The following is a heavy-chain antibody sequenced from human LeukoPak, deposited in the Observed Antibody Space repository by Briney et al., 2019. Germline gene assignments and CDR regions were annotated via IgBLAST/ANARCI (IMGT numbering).Heavy chain of an antibody. D-gene: IGHD2-2*02. V-gene: IGHV4-38-2*02. Sequence: KPSDTLSLTCAVSDYSISSAYYWGWIRQPPGKGLEWIGSIYHSGSTYYNPSLESRVTISVDTSKNQFSLKLSSVTAADTAVYYCARERRCCSSTSCYIGWFDPWGQGTLVTVSS. CDR3: ARERRCCSSTSCYIGWFDP. J-gene: IGHJ5*02. CDR1: DYSISSAYY. CDR2: IYHSGST.